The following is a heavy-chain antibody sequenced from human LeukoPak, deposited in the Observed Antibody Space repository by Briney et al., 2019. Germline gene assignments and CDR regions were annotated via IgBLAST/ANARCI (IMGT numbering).Heavy chain of an antibody. CDR2: ISYDGSST. D-gene: IGHD3-10*01. CDR3: AKDPYYGSGRSYGVDV. V-gene: IGHV3-30*18. Sequence: GGSLRLSCAASGFTFSDYYMSWIRQAPGKGLEWVAVISYDGSSTSYADSVKGRFTVSRDNSKNTLYLQISSLRAEDTAVYYCAKDPYYGSGRSYGVDVWGQGTTVIVSS. CDR1: GFTFSDYY. J-gene: IGHJ6*02.